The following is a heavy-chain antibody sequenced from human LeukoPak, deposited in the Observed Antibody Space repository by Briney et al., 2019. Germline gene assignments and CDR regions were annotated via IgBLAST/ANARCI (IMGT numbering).Heavy chain of an antibody. V-gene: IGHV3-23*01. Sequence: GGSLRLSCAASGFTFSSYAMSWVRQAPGKGLEWVSAISGSGGSTYYADSVKGRFTISRDNSKNTLYLQMNSLRAEDTAVYYCAKESNTVTTIYYYYYCMDVWGQGTTVTVSS. D-gene: IGHD4-17*01. CDR3: AKESNTVTTIYYYYYCMDV. CDR2: ISGSGGST. CDR1: GFTFSSYA. J-gene: IGHJ6*02.